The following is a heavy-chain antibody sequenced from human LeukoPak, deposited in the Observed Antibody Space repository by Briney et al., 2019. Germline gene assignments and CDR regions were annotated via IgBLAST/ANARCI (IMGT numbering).Heavy chain of an antibody. CDR3: AKRDLTTEFDY. D-gene: IGHD4-17*01. CDR1: GFTFSNYG. V-gene: IGHV3-30*02. CDR2: ILYDGSTK. Sequence: GGSLRLSCAASGFTFSNYGMHWVRQAPGKGLEWVALILYDGSTKFYADSVKGRFTISRDNSKNTMSLQMNSLRIEDTAVYYCAKRDLTTEFDYWGQGTLVTVSS. J-gene: IGHJ4*02.